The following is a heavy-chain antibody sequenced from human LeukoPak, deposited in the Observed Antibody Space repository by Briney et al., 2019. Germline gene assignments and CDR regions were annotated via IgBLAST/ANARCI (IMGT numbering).Heavy chain of an antibody. D-gene: IGHD1-26*01. Sequence: SVKVSCKASGGTFSSYTISWVRQAPGQGLEWMGRIIPILGIANYAQKFQGRVTITADRSASTAYMELSSLRSEDTAVYYCAGDMKAGGYFDYWGQGTLVTVSS. CDR2: IIPILGIA. CDR1: GGTFSSYT. V-gene: IGHV1-69*04. CDR3: AGDMKAGGYFDY. J-gene: IGHJ4*02.